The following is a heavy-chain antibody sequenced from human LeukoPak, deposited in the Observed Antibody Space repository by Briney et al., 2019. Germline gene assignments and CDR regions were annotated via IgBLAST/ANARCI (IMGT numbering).Heavy chain of an antibody. Sequence: PGGSLRLSCAAPGFTFSSYAMSWVRQAPGKGLEWVSAISGSGGSTYYADSVKGRFTISRDNSKNTLYLQMNSLGAEDTAVYYCAKDPHSSSWSVWFDPWGQGTLVTVSS. V-gene: IGHV3-23*01. CDR3: AKDPHSSSWSVWFDP. D-gene: IGHD6-13*01. J-gene: IGHJ5*02. CDR1: GFTFSSYA. CDR2: ISGSGGST.